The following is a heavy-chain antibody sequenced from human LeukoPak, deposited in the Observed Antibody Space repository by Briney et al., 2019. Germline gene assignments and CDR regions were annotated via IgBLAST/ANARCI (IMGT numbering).Heavy chain of an antibody. J-gene: IGHJ4*02. CDR3: ARDSAPLLPAANDY. CDR2: ISAYNGNT. CDR1: GYTFTSYG. D-gene: IGHD2-2*01. Sequence: ASVKVSCKASGYTFTSYGISWVRQAPGQGLECMGWISAYNGNTNYAQKLQGRDTMTTDTSTSTAYMELRSLRSDDTAVYYCARDSAPLLPAANDYWGQGTLVTVSS. V-gene: IGHV1-18*01.